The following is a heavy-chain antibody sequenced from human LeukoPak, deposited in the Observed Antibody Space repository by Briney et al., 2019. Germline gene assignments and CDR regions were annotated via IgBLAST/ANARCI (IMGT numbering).Heavy chain of an antibody. J-gene: IGHJ4*02. CDR1: GGSISGGSYY. CDR2: IYTSGST. Sequence: SQTLSLTCTVPGGSISGGSYYWSWIRQPAGRGLEWIGRIYTSGSTNYNPSLKSRVTISVSTSKNQFSLQLTSVTAADTAVYYCARAIWFGEGHDYWGQGTLVTVSS. D-gene: IGHD3-10*01. V-gene: IGHV4-61*02. CDR3: ARAIWFGEGHDY.